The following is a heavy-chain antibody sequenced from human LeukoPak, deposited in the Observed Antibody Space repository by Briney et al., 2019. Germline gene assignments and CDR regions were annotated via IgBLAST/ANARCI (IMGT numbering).Heavy chain of an antibody. D-gene: IGHD3-22*01. CDR2: FSAYTGEA. Sequence: GASVKVSCKASGFNFDSFGITWLRQAPGHGLEWMGFFSAYTGEANYAPRLQGRVTMTRDTSTNTAFLHLRSLRSDDTAVYYCARDTPESSAWYFWGQGTLITVSS. J-gene: IGHJ4*02. CDR1: GFNFDSFG. V-gene: IGHV1-18*01. CDR3: ARDTPESSAWYF.